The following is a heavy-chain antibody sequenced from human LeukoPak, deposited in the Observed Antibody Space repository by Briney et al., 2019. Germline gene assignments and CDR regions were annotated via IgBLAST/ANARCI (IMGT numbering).Heavy chain of an antibody. V-gene: IGHV4-34*01. CDR2: INHSGST. CDR3: ARGVGVYSNYPTYYYYYYMDV. Sequence: SETLSLTCAVYGGSCSGYYWSWIRQPPGKGLEWIGEINHSGSTNYIPSLKSRVTISVDTSKNQFSLKLSSVTAADTAVYYCARGVGVYSNYPTYYYYYYMDVWGKGTTVTVSS. D-gene: IGHD4-11*01. CDR1: GGSCSGYY. J-gene: IGHJ6*03.